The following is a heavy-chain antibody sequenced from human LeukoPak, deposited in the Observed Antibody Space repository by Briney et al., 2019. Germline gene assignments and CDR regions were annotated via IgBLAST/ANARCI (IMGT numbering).Heavy chain of an antibody. CDR3: ARVAYYYDSSGYSPVDY. CDR1: GGPISSGDYY. V-gene: IGHV4-30-4*08. Sequence: PSQTLSLPCTVSGGPISSGDYYWSWIRQPPGKGLEWIGYIYYSGSTYYNPSLKSRVTISVDTSKNQFSLKLSSVTAADTAVYYCARVAYYYDSSGYSPVDYWGQGTLVTVSS. J-gene: IGHJ4*02. CDR2: IYYSGST. D-gene: IGHD3-22*01.